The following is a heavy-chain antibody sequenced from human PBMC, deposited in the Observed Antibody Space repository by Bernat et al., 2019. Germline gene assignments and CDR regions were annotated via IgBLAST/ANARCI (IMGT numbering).Heavy chain of an antibody. J-gene: IGHJ4*02. D-gene: IGHD6-19*01. CDR3: ARRYSNGWCFDY. CDR1: GGSISSYY. CDR2: IYDSGFT. Sequence: QVQLQESGPGLVKPSETLSLTCTVSGGSISSYYWSWIRQSPGKGLEWIGYIYDSGFTNYNPSLKSRVTISVYTSKNQFSLKLSSVTAADTAVYYCARRYSNGWCFDYWGQGTLVSVSS. V-gene: IGHV4-59*08.